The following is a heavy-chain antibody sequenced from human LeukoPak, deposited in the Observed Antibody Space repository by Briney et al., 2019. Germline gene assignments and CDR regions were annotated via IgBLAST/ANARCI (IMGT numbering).Heavy chain of an antibody. Sequence: SETLSLTCAVYGGSFSDYYWNWIRQPPGKGLEWIGEINHSGSTNYNPSLKSRVTISIDTSKNKFSLKLSSVTAADTAVYYCARDSGTTGEVKFDPWGQGTLVTVSS. CDR2: INHSGST. CDR1: GGSFSDYY. D-gene: IGHD3-10*01. J-gene: IGHJ5*02. CDR3: ARDSGTTGEVKFDP. V-gene: IGHV4-34*01.